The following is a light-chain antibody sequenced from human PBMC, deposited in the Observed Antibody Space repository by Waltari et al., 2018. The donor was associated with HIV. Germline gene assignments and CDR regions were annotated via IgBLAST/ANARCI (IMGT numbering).Light chain of an antibody. Sequence: QSVLTQPPSASGTPGQRVTISCSGSSSNIESNYVYWYQQRPGTAPTLLIYRSIQRPSGVPDRFAGSKSGTSASLAISGLRSEDEADYYCAAWDDSLSVVVFGGGTKLTVL. J-gene: IGLJ2*01. CDR2: RSI. CDR3: AAWDDSLSVVV. V-gene: IGLV1-47*01. CDR1: SSNIESNY.